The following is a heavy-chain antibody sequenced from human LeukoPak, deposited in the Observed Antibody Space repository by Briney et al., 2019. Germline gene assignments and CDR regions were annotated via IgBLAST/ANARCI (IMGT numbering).Heavy chain of an antibody. V-gene: IGHV3-23*01. J-gene: IGHJ4*02. CDR2: ISGSGGST. CDR3: AKFTHYYDGSGYWRAYYFDY. D-gene: IGHD3-22*01. CDR1: GFTFSSYA. Sequence: GGSLRLSCAASGFTFSSYAMSWVRQAPGKGLEWVSAISGSGGSTYYADSVKGRFTISRDNSKNTLYLQMNSLRAEDTAVYYCAKFTHYYDGSGYWRAYYFDYWGQGTLVTVSS.